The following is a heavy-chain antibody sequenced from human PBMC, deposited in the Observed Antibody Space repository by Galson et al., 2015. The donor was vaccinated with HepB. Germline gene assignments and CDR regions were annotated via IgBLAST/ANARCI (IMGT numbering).Heavy chain of an antibody. CDR3: ARGGLYYFSSGCYGQT. J-gene: IGHJ5*02. D-gene: IGHD3-10*01. V-gene: IGHV3-23*01. Sequence: SLRLSCAGSGFTFSSYAMDRVRQAPGKGLEWVSLITGSGDKTYYADSVTGRFTISRDNSKNMVFLHMSSLRVEDTAVYYCARGGLYYFSSGCYGQTWGQGTLVTVSS. CDR1: GFTFSSYA. CDR2: ITGSGDKT.